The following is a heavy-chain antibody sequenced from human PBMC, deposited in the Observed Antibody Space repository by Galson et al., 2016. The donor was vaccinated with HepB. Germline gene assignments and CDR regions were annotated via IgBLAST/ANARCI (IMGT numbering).Heavy chain of an antibody. V-gene: IGHV3-7*01. Sequence: LSCAASGFTFTSNWMNWVRQAPGKGLEWVPSINRDGDEKYYVDFVKGRFTISRDNAKNSLYLQMNSLRVEDTAVYYCARGTGMDGWGQGTTVTVSS. CDR1: GFTFTSNW. CDR2: INRDGDEK. CDR3: ARGTGMDG. J-gene: IGHJ6*02.